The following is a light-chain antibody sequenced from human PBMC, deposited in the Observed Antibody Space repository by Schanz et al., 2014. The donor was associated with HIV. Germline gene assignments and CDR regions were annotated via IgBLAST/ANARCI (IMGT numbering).Light chain of an antibody. CDR3: SSYAGSKIVV. CDR1: SSDVGAYNY. CDR2: DVS. Sequence: QSALTQPASVSGSPGQSVTISCTGTSSDVGAYNYVSWYQQYPGKAPKVMIYDVSNRPSGVSNRFSGSKSGSTASLTISGLQADDEADYYCSSYAGSKIVVFGGGTKLTVL. J-gene: IGLJ2*01. V-gene: IGLV2-14*01.